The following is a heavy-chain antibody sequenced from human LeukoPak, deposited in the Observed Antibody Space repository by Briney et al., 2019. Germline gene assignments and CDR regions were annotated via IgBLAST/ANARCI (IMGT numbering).Heavy chain of an antibody. CDR3: ATYTHWVAGDV. V-gene: IGHV3-7*01. J-gene: IGHJ6*02. CDR1: GFAFSDSW. CDR2: MNQDGSEK. D-gene: IGHD3-16*01. Sequence: GGSLRLSCAASGFAFSDSWMSWVRQAPRKGLEWVANMNQDGSEKDYVDSVKGRFTISRDNARNSLFLQMSSLRAEDTAVYYCATYTHWVAGDVWGQGTTVTVSS.